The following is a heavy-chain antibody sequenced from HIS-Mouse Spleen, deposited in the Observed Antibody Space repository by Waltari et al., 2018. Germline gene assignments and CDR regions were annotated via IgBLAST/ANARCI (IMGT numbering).Heavy chain of an antibody. CDR1: GGSISSYY. CDR3: ARRREEQLVFDY. J-gene: IGHJ4*02. D-gene: IGHD6-6*01. CDR2: IYYSGST. V-gene: IGHV4-59*08. Sequence: QVQLQESGPGLVKPSETLSLTCTVSGGSISSYYWSWIRQPPGKGLEWIGYIYYSGSTNYNPSLKSRGTIAVDTSKNQFSLKLSSVTAADTAVYYCARRREEQLVFDYWGQGTLVTVSS.